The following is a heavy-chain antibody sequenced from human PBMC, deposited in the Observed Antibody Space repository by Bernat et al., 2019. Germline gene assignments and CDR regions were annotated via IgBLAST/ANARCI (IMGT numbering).Heavy chain of an antibody. Sequence: EVQLVESGGGLVQPGGSLRLSCAASGFTVSSNYMSWVRQAPGKGLEWVSVIYSGGSTYSADSVKGRFTISRDNSKNTLYLQMNSLRAEDTAVYYCARDQFCPALVCYYGMDVWGQGTTVTVSS. CDR2: IYSGGST. V-gene: IGHV3-66*01. D-gene: IGHD2-8*01. J-gene: IGHJ6*02. CDR3: ARDQFCPALVCYYGMDV. CDR1: GFTVSSNY.